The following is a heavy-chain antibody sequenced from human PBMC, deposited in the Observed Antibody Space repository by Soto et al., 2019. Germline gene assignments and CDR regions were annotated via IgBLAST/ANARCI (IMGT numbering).Heavy chain of an antibody. J-gene: IGHJ4*02. CDR1: GFVFTTYG. CDR2: MWSDESTT. CDR3: ARDWVVG. D-gene: IGHD2-15*01. V-gene: IGHV3-33*03. Sequence: QVQLVESGGTVGQQGGSLRLSCAASGFVFTTYGMHWVRQAPGKGLEWVADMWSDESTTHYADSVKGRFTISRDNSKNMLYLQMKSLRAEDTAVYYCARDWVVGWGQGTLVTVSS.